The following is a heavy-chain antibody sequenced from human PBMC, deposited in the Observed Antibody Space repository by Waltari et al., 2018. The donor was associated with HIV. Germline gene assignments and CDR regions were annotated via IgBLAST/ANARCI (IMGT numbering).Heavy chain of an antibody. V-gene: IGHV4-34*01. CDR1: GGSFSGYY. D-gene: IGHD4-17*01. J-gene: IGHJ6*01. CDR2: INNSGSS. CDR3: ARDSVPSFDYGDYYYYGMDV. Sequence: QVQLQQWGAGLLRPSETLSLTCAVYGGSFSGYYWSWIRQPPGKGLEWIGEINNSGSSNNNPSLRIRVTISVDTSKHQLSLRLRSVTAADTAEYYCARDSVPSFDYGDYYYYGMDVWSQGTTVTVSS.